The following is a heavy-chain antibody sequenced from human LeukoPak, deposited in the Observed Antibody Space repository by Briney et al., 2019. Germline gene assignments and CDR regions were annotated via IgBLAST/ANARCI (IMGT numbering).Heavy chain of an antibody. J-gene: IGHJ4*02. CDR1: GGTFSSYA. V-gene: IGHV1-69*04. Sequence: ASVKVSCKASGGTFSSYAISWVRQAPGQGLEWMGRIIPILGIANCAQKFQGRVTITADKSTSTAYMELSSLRSEDTAVYYCARTTGLYGDYGRGFDYWGQGTLVTVSS. CDR3: ARTTGLYGDYGRGFDY. D-gene: IGHD4-17*01. CDR2: IIPILGIA.